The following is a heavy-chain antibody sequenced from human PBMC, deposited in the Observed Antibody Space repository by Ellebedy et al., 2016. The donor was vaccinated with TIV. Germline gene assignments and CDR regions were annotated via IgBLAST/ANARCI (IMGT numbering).Heavy chain of an antibody. CDR2: IYHSGNT. Sequence: SETLSLXXAVSGGSISSINWWRWVRQSPGKGLEWIGEIYHSGNTNYNPSLKSRVTMSVDKSKNQFSLELNSVTAADTAMYYCARSMSVAGTWYFDPWGQGTLVTVSP. V-gene: IGHV4-4*02. CDR1: GGSISSINW. D-gene: IGHD6-19*01. J-gene: IGHJ5*02. CDR3: ARSMSVAGTWYFDP.